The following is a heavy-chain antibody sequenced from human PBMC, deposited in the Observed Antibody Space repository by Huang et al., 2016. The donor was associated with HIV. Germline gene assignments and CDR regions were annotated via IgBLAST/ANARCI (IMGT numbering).Heavy chain of an antibody. V-gene: IGHV1-69*13. D-gene: IGHD3-22*01. Sequence: QVQLVQSGAEVKKPGSSVKVSCKASGGTFSSYAISWGRQAPGQGLEWMGGISPIYGTANYAQKFQGRVTITADDSTSTAYMALSSLRSEDTAVYYCARARGYYDSSVSYYFDYWGQGTLVTVSS. CDR3: ARARGYYDSSVSYYFDY. CDR1: GGTFSSYA. J-gene: IGHJ4*02. CDR2: ISPIYGTA.